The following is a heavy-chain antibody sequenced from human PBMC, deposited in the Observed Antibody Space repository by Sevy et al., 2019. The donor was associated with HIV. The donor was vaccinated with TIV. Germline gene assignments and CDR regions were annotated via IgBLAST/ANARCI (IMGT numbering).Heavy chain of an antibody. J-gene: IGHJ4*02. V-gene: IGHV3-9*01. CDR2: ISWNGGSI. D-gene: IGHD3-10*01. CDR3: AKELYGSGSYYSPFDY. Sequence: GGSLRLSCAASGFTFDDYAMHWVRQAPGKGLEWVSGISWNGGSIGYADSVKGGFTISRDNAKNSLYLQMNSLRAEDTALYYCAKELYGSGSYYSPFDYWGQGTLVTVSS. CDR1: GFTFDDYA.